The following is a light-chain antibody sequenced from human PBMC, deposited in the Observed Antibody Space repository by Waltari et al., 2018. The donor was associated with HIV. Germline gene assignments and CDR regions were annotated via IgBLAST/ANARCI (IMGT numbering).Light chain of an antibody. CDR2: AAS. J-gene: IGKJ2*01. V-gene: IGKV1-16*02. CDR3: QQYNSYPRT. Sequence: DIQLTQSPSSLSAFVGYRVTLTCRPSKGIGSFLAWFQQKPGKAPKPLIYAASKLQSGVPSKFSGAGSGTDFTLTISSLQPEDFATYYCQQYNSYPRTFGQGTKLEIK. CDR1: KGIGSF.